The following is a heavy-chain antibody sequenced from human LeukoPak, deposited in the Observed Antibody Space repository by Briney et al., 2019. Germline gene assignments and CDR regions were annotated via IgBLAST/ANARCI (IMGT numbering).Heavy chain of an antibody. Sequence: GGSLRLSCAATGFTFSSYAMHWVRQAPGKGLGWVAVIAYDGRNKYYADSVKGRFTISRDNSKNTLYLQMNSLRAEDTAVYYCARDWSQSGWVDYWGQGTLVTVSS. CDR3: ARDWSQSGWVDY. D-gene: IGHD6-19*01. V-gene: IGHV3-30-3*01. CDR1: GFTFSSYA. J-gene: IGHJ4*02. CDR2: IAYDGRNK.